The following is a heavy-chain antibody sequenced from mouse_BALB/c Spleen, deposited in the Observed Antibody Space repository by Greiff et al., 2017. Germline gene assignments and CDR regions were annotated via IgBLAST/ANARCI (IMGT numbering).Heavy chain of an antibody. CDR2: IYPGNSDT. Sequence: EVQLQESGTVLARPGASVKMSCKASGYSFTSYWMHWVKQRPGQGLEWIGAIYPGNSDTSYNQKFKGKAKLTAVTSASTAYMELSSLTNEDSAVYYCTTYYGYAWFAYWGQGTLVTVSA. J-gene: IGHJ3*01. CDR3: TTYYGYAWFAY. D-gene: IGHD2-9*01. V-gene: IGHV1-5*01. CDR1: GYSFTSYW.